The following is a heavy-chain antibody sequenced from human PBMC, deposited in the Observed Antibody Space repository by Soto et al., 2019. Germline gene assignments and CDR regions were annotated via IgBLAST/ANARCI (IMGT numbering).Heavy chain of an antibody. CDR3: AILTGDYDAFDV. J-gene: IGHJ3*01. V-gene: IGHV2-5*02. D-gene: IGHD3-9*01. CDR2: IYWDDDK. CDR1: GFSLSTSGVA. Sequence: QITLKESGPTLVKPTQTLTLTCTFSGFSLSTSGVAVGWIRQPPGKALEWLALIYWDDDKRYSPSLKSRLTINKDTSKNQVVLTVSKMDPVDTATYYCAILTGDYDAFDVWGQGTMVTVSS.